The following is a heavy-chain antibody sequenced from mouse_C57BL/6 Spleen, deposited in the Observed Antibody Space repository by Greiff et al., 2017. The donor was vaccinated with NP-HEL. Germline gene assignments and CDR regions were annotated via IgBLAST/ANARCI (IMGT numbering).Heavy chain of an antibody. CDR1: GYTFTSYW. J-gene: IGHJ1*03. CDR3: ARYYYGSSPRYFDV. Sequence: QVQLQQSGAELVRPGTSVKLSCKASGYTFTSYWMHWVKQRPGQGLEWIGVIDPSDSYTNYNQKFKGKATLTVDTSSSTAYMQLSSLTSEDSAVYYCARYYYGSSPRYFDVWGTGTTVTVSS. D-gene: IGHD1-1*01. CDR2: IDPSDSYT. V-gene: IGHV1-59*01.